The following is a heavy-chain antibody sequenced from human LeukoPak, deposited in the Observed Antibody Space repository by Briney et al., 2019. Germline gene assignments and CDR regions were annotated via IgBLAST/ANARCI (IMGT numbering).Heavy chain of an antibody. V-gene: IGHV3-53*01. CDR1: GFTVSSNY. CDR2: IYSGGST. Sequence: PGGSLRLSCAASGFTVSSNYMSWVRQAPGKGLERVSVIYSGGSTYYADSVKGRFTISRDNSKNTLYLQMNSLRAEDTAVYYCAREYGDEAYFDYWGQGTLVTVSS. J-gene: IGHJ4*02. D-gene: IGHD4-17*01. CDR3: AREYGDEAYFDY.